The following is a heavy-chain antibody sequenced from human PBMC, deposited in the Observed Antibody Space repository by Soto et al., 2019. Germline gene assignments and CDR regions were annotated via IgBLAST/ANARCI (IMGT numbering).Heavy chain of an antibody. CDR3: ARQSIRGYDLQVFDY. V-gene: IGHV5-51*01. CDR1: GYTFTNYW. D-gene: IGHD5-12*01. Sequence: LGESLKISCKDSGYTFTNYWIAWVRQMPGKGLEYMGIIYPGDSDTRYSPSFQGQVTFSADKSISTAYLQWSSLKASDTAMYYCARQSIRGYDLQVFDYWGQGTLVTVSS. J-gene: IGHJ4*02. CDR2: IYPGDSDT.